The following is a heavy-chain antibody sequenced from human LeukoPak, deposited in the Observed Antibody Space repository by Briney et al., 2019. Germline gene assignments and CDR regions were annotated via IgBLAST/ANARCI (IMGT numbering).Heavy chain of an antibody. Sequence: SETLSLTCTVSGDSTSSGDYYWSWIRQPPGKGLEWIGYIYYGGSTYYNPSLKSRVSISVDTSKNQFSLKLSSVTAADTAVYYCAREGVVGATTPFDHWGQGTLVTVSS. D-gene: IGHD1-26*01. J-gene: IGHJ4*02. CDR2: IYYGGST. CDR1: GDSTSSGDYY. CDR3: AREGVVGATTPFDH. V-gene: IGHV4-30-4*08.